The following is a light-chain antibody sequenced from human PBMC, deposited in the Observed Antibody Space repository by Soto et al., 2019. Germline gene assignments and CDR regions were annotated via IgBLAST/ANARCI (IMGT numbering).Light chain of an antibody. CDR2: DAS. CDR1: QSVRRY. V-gene: IGKV3-11*01. CDR3: QQRSDWPST. Sequence: EIVLTQSPATLSLSPGERATLSCRASQSVRRYLDWYQQKTGQAPRLLIYDASNRAPGLPARFSGRGSGPDFTLTISSLVPEDFAGYYCQQRSDWPSTFGGGTKLQIK. J-gene: IGKJ4*01.